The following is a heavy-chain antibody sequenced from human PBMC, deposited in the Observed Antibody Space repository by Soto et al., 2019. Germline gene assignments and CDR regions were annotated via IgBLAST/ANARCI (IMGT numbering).Heavy chain of an antibody. CDR3: ARDYYGLGGYYIDYNYYYGMDV. Sequence: EVQLVESGGGLVQHGGSLRLSCAASGFTFSSYWMHWVRQAPGKGLEWVSRINSHGSSTSYADSVKGRFTISSDNATDTPYLQMIRLRAGDTVVYYCARDYYGLGGYYIDYNYYYGMDVWGQGTTVTV. CDR2: INSHGSST. CDR1: GFTFSSYW. J-gene: IGHJ6*02. D-gene: IGHD3-10*01. V-gene: IGHV3-74*01.